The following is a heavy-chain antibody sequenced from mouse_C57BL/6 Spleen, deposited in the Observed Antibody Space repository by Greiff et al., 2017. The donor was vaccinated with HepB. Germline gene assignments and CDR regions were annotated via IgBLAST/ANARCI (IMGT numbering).Heavy chain of an antibody. D-gene: IGHD2-3*01. CDR2: IHPNSGST. J-gene: IGHJ3*01. CDR3: AGLLPAWFAY. Sequence: VQLKQPGAELVKPGASVKLSCKASGYTFTSYWMHWVKQRPGQGLEWIGMIHPNSGSTNYNEKFKSKATLTVDKSSSTAYMQLSSLTSEDSAVYYCAGLLPAWFAYWGQGTLVTVSA. V-gene: IGHV1-64*01. CDR1: GYTFTSYW.